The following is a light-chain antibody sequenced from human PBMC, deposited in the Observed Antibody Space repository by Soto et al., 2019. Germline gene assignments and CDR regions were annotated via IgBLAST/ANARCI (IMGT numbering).Light chain of an antibody. V-gene: IGLV2-8*01. Sequence: QSALTQPPSASGSPGQSVTISCTGTSSEVGGYDYVSWYQQQSGKAPQLMIYEVTNRPAGVPDRFSGSESGNTAPLTVSVLQAECEADYYCSSYAGSSNVILGAGTQVTVL. CDR1: SSEVGGYDY. CDR3: SSYAGSSNVI. CDR2: EVT. J-gene: IGLJ7*01.